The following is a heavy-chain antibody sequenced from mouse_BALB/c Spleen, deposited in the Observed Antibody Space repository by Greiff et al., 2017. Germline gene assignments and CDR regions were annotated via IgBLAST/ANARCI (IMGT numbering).Heavy chain of an antibody. V-gene: IGHV2-9*02. CDR3: ARGSTMITGYAMDY. Sequence: VQLQQSGPGLVAPSQSLSITCTVSGFSLTSYGVHWVRQPPGKGLEWLGVIWAGGSTNYNSALMSRLSISKDNSKSQVFLKMNSLQTDDTAMYYCARGSTMITGYAMDYWGQGTSVTVSS. CDR1: GFSLTSYG. CDR2: IWAGGST. D-gene: IGHD2-4*01. J-gene: IGHJ4*01.